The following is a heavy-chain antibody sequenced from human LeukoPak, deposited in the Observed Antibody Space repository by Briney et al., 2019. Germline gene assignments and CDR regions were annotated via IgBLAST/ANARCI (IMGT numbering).Heavy chain of an antibody. J-gene: IGHJ6*03. CDR1: GFTFSSYG. Sequence: PGRSLRLSCAASGFTFSSYGTHWVRQAPGKGLEWVAVIWYDGSNKYYADSVKGRFTISRDNSKNTLYLQMNSLRAEDTAVYYCARPDAEDSYMDVWGKGTTVTVSS. CDR3: ARPDAEDSYMDV. V-gene: IGHV3-33*01. D-gene: IGHD1-14*01. CDR2: IWYDGSNK.